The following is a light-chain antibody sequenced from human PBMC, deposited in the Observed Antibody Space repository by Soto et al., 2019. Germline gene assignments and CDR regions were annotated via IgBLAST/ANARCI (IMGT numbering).Light chain of an antibody. Sequence: QSVLTQPASVSGSPGQSITISCTGTSSDVGGHNYVSWYQQHPGTAPKLMIYEVTNRPSGVSNRFSGSKSGNTASLTSSGLQAEDEADYYCSSYTSSTTLDVVFGGGTKLTVL. CDR1: SSDVGGHNY. CDR3: SSYTSSTTLDVV. J-gene: IGLJ2*01. V-gene: IGLV2-14*01. CDR2: EVT.